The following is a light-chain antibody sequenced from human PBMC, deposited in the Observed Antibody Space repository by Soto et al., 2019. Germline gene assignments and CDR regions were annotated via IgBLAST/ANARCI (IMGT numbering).Light chain of an antibody. Sequence: EIVLTQSPGTLSLSPGERATLSCRASQSVSSSYLAWYQQKPGQAPRLLIYGASSRATGIPDRSSGSGSGTDFTLTISRLEPEDCAVYYCQQYGSSPLYTFGQGTKLEIK. CDR2: GAS. V-gene: IGKV3-20*01. CDR1: QSVSSSY. J-gene: IGKJ2*01. CDR3: QQYGSSPLYT.